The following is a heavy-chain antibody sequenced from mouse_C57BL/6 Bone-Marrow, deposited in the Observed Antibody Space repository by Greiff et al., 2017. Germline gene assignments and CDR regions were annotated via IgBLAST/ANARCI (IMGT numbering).Heavy chain of an antibody. V-gene: IGHV1-76*01. CDR2: IYPGSGNT. Sequence: QVQLKESGAELVRPGASVKLSCKASGYTFTDYYINWVKQRPGQGLEWIARIYPGSGNTYYNEKFKGKATLTAEKSSSTAYMQLSSLTSEDSAVYFCARWPLYGYDVLWGQGTLVTVSA. D-gene: IGHD2-2*01. CDR3: ARWPLYGYDVL. CDR1: GYTFTDYY. J-gene: IGHJ3*02.